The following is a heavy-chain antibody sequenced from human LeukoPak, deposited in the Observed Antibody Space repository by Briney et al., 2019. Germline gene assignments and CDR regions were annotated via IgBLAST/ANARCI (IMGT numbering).Heavy chain of an antibody. D-gene: IGHD4-17*01. CDR1: GGSISSYY. Sequence: PSETLSLTRTVSGGSISSYYWSWIRQPPGKGLEWIGYIYYSGSTNYNPSLKSRVTISVDTSKNQFSLKLSSVTAADTAVYYCARQQTTVTALYYFDYWGQGTLVTVSS. CDR3: ARQQTTVTALYYFDY. CDR2: IYYSGST. V-gene: IGHV4-59*08. J-gene: IGHJ4*02.